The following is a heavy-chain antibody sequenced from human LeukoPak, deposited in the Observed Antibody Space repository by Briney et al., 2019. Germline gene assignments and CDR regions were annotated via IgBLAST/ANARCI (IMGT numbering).Heavy chain of an antibody. Sequence: GGSLRLSCVASGFTFNKYGVHWVRQAPGKGLKWVAVIWYDGRNEYYADSVKGRLAISRDNDKNTVNLQMNSLRAEDTAVYYCARDGSGLAVRGWFDFWGQGTLVTVSS. V-gene: IGHV3-33*01. CDR1: GFTFNKYG. CDR2: IWYDGRNE. J-gene: IGHJ5*01. CDR3: ARDGSGLAVRGWFDF. D-gene: IGHD3-10*01.